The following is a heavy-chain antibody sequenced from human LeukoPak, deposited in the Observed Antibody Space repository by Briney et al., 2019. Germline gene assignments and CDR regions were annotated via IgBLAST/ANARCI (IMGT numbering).Heavy chain of an antibody. V-gene: IGHV4-4*07. D-gene: IGHD3-3*01. CDR2: IYASGST. CDR1: GVSISNYY. Sequence: PSETLSLTCTVSGVSISNYYWSWFRQPAGKRLEWIGRIYASGSTDYNPSLKSRVTMSVDTSKNQFSLRLTSLTAADTAIYYCARDREIYDFWKGNGNWFDPWGQGTLVTVSS. CDR3: ARDREIYDFWKGNGNWFDP. J-gene: IGHJ5*02.